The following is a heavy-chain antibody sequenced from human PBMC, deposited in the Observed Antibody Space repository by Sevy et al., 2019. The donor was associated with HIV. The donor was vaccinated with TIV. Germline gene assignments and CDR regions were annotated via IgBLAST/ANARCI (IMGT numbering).Heavy chain of an antibody. V-gene: IGHV1-8*02. Sequence: ASVKVSCKASGYTFINYDLNWVRQASGQGLEWLGWMNPSSGITGYSQKFQGRVTITRNSSIRTAYMELTSLRSEDTAIYYCVRAKDYGEPLRSFFDLWGRGTLVTVSS. CDR1: GYTFINYD. CDR3: VRAKDYGEPLRSFFDL. J-gene: IGHJ2*01. D-gene: IGHD4-17*01. CDR2: MNPSSGIT.